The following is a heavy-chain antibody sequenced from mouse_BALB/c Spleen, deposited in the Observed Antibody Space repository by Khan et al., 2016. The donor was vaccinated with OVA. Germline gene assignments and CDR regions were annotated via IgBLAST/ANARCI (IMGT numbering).Heavy chain of an antibody. D-gene: IGHD2-3*01. CDR1: GYTFTNYG. V-gene: IGHV9-3*02. J-gene: IGHJ4*01. CDR2: INTNTGEP. Sequence: QIQLVQSGPELKKPGETVKISCKASGYTFTNYGMNWVKQSPGKGLKWMGWINTNTGEPTYVEEFKGRFALSLETSARTAHMQINNLKNEDTATYFCARIRWLLPAMDYWGQGTSVTVSA. CDR3: ARIRWLLPAMDY.